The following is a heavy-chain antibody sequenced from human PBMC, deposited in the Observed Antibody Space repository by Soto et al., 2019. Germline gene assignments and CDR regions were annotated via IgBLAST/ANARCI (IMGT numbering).Heavy chain of an antibody. J-gene: IGHJ4*02. D-gene: IGHD6-19*01. CDR3: AADWDSSGWYSVVY. CDR1: GYTFTSSA. CDR2: IVVGSGNT. V-gene: IGHV1-58*01. Sequence: SVKVSCKASGYTFTSSAVQWVRQARGQRLEWIGWIVVGSGNTNYAQKFQERVTITRDMSTSTAYMELSSLRSEDTAVYYCAADWDSSGWYSVVYLGQGPLVTVPP.